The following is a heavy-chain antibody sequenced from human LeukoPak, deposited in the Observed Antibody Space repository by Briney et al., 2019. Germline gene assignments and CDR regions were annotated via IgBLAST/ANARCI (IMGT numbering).Heavy chain of an antibody. V-gene: IGHV1-2*02. CDR1: GYTFTGYY. J-gene: IGHJ4*02. D-gene: IGHD2-21*02. CDR3: ATAVLYGDNHFDY. CDR2: INPNSGVT. Sequence: ASVKLSCTASGYTFTGYYMHWVRQAPGQRLGWMGWINPNSGVTKFAQRFQGRVTMTSDTSTSTAYRGLSSLRSDDTAVYYCATAVLYGDNHFDYWGQGTLVTVSS.